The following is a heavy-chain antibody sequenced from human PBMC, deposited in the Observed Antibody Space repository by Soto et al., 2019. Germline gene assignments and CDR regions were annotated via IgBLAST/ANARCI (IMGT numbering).Heavy chain of an antibody. Sequence: VASVEVSCKASGYTFTSYGISWVRQAPGQGLEWMGWISAYNGNTNYAQKLQGRVTMTTDTSTSTAYMELRSLRSDDTAVYYCARRMPGILTGYYNPYYYGMDVWGQGTTVTVSS. CDR3: ARRMPGILTGYYNPYYYGMDV. CDR2: ISAYNGNT. J-gene: IGHJ6*02. D-gene: IGHD3-9*01. CDR1: GYTFTSYG. V-gene: IGHV1-18*04.